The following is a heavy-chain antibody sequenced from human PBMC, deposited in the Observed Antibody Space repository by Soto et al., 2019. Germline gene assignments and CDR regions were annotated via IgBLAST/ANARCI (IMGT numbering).Heavy chain of an antibody. Sequence: QVQLVQSGAEVKKPGSSVKVSCKASGGTFSSYAISWVRQAPGQGLEWMGGIIPISETTNYAQKFQGRDTITAEESKSTAYMELSSLRSEDTAVYYCARSQGSSTSLEIYYYYYCGMDVWGQGTTVTVSS. CDR1: GGTFSSYA. V-gene: IGHV1-69*01. CDR3: ARSQGSSTSLEIYYYYYCGMDV. CDR2: IIPISETT. J-gene: IGHJ6*02. D-gene: IGHD2-2*01.